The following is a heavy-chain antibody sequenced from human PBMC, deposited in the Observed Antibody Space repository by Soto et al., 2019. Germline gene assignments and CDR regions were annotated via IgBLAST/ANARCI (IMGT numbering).Heavy chain of an antibody. CDR2: IIPILGIA. D-gene: IGHD6-19*01. CDR1: GGTFSSYT. J-gene: IGHJ4*02. V-gene: IGHV1-69*02. Sequence: QVQLVQSGAAVKKPGSSVKVSCKASGGTFSSYTISWVRQAPGQGLEWMGRIIPILGIANYAQKFQGRVTITADKSTSTAYMELSSLRSEDTAVYYCASQYSSGWQGMSYWGQGTLVTVSS. CDR3: ASQYSSGWQGMSY.